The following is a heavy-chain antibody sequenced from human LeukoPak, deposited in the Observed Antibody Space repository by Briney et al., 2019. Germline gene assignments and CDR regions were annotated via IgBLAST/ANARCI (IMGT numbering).Heavy chain of an antibody. CDR3: SGYYDY. CDR2: IYYSGST. J-gene: IGHJ4*02. Sequence: SETLSLTCTVSGGSISVYYWSWIRQPPGKGLEWIGYIYYSGSTNYNPSLKSRVTISVDMSKNQFSLKLSSVTAADTAVYFWSGYYDYWGQGTLVTVSS. V-gene: IGHV4-59*01. D-gene: IGHD3-3*01. CDR1: GGSISVYY.